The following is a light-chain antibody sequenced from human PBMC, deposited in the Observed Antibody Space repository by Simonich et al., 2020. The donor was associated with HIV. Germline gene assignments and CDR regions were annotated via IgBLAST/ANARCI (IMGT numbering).Light chain of an antibody. J-gene: IGKJ5*01. CDR1: QSVSGY. CDR2: DAS. Sequence: EIVFTPSPATLSLSPGARATLSCRASQSVSGYLAVYRQKPGQAPRLLISDASNRATGIPARFSGSGPGTDCTLTISSLEPEDFAGYYCQQRSNWPITFGQGTRLEIK. V-gene: IGKV3D-11*02. CDR3: QQRSNWPIT.